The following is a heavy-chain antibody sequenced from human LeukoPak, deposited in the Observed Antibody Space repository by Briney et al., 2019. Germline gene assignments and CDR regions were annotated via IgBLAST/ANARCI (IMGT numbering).Heavy chain of an antibody. CDR1: GFTFSGYF. Sequence: GALRLSFAGTGFTFSGYFMSWVGQAPGKGLEWMANIKQDGSAISYVDSVKGRFTVSRDNAKNSLDLQMNSLRVEDTAVYYCARLSAVVTFDYWGQGTLVTVPS. J-gene: IGHJ4*02. CDR2: IKQDGSAI. V-gene: IGHV3-7*01. D-gene: IGHD4-23*01. CDR3: ARLSAVVTFDY.